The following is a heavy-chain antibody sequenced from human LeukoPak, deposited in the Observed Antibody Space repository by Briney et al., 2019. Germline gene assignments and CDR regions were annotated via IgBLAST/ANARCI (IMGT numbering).Heavy chain of an antibody. CDR2: IYYSGST. Sequence: SLSLTCTVSGGSISSYYWSWIRQPPGKGLEWIGFIYYSGSTYYNPSLKSRVTISVDTSKNQFSLRLSSVTATDTAEYFCARHQMRYSYGTLFDYWGQGTLVTVSS. CDR3: ARHQMRYSYGTLFDY. J-gene: IGHJ4*02. V-gene: IGHV4-59*08. D-gene: IGHD5-18*01. CDR1: GGSISSYY.